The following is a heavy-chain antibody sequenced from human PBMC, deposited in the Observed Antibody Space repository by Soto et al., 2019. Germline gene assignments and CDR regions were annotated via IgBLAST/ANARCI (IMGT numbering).Heavy chain of an antibody. CDR2: ISAYNGST. CDR1: GYTFTSYG. V-gene: IGHV1-18*01. CDR3: ARGTYYDYVWSLPWGGNYGMDV. D-gene: IGHD3-16*01. J-gene: IGHJ6*02. Sequence: ASVKVSCKASGYTFTSYGISWVRQAPGQGLEWMGWISAYNGSTNYAQKLRGRVTMTTDTSTSTAYMELRSLRSDDTAVYYCARGTYYDYVWSLPWGGNYGMDVWGQGTTVTVSS.